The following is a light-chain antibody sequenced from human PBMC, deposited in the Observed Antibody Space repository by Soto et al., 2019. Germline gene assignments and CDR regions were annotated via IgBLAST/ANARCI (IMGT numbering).Light chain of an antibody. CDR1: QSVSRT. J-gene: IGKJ4*01. CDR2: GTS. Sequence: EIVMTQSPATLSVSPGERATLSCRASQSVSRTLAWYQQIPGQAPRLLIYGTSTRATGIPARFSGSGSGTEFTLTISSLQSEDFAFYYCQQYYQWPLTFGGGTKVEVK. CDR3: QQYYQWPLT. V-gene: IGKV3-15*01.